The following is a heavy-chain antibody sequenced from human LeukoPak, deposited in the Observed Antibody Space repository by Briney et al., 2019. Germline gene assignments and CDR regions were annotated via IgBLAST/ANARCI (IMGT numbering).Heavy chain of an antibody. Sequence: PSETLSLTCTVSGGSISSSDWWSWVRQLPGKGLEWIGEMHQSGITNYNPSLKSRVTMSLDKAKRQFSLKLSSVTAADTSVYFCASADYYRIDFWGQGALVTVSS. J-gene: IGHJ4*02. CDR1: GGSISSSDW. CDR2: MHQSGIT. CDR3: ASADYYRIDF. V-gene: IGHV4-4*02. D-gene: IGHD3-10*01.